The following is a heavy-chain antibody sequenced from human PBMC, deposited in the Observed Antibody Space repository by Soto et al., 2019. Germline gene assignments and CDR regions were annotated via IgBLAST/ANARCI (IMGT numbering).Heavy chain of an antibody. J-gene: IGHJ4*02. CDR1: GFAFSDSA. Sequence: EVQLVESGGGLVQPGGSLKLSCAASGFAFSDSAMHWVRQASGKGLEWIGRIRGKSGNDGTAYAASVKGRFTMSRDESKPQTYLQMNGRKIEDTAVYYCTILRDWTAVDPRDYGGQGTLVTVSS. CDR2: IRGKSGNDGT. D-gene: IGHD2-21*02. V-gene: IGHV3-73*02. CDR3: TILRDWTAVDPRDY.